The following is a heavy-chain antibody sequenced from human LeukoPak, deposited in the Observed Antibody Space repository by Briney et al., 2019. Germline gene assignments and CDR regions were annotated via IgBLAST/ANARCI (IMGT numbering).Heavy chain of an antibody. Sequence: SETVSLTCTVSGGSISNYYWSWIRQPPGKGLEWIGYVFYSGSTNYNPSLKSRVTISVDTSKNQFSLKLNSVTAADTAVYYCARGWGYFDYWGQGTLVTVSS. D-gene: IGHD7-27*01. J-gene: IGHJ4*01. CDR1: GGSISNYY. CDR3: ARGWGYFDY. CDR2: VFYSGST. V-gene: IGHV4-59*01.